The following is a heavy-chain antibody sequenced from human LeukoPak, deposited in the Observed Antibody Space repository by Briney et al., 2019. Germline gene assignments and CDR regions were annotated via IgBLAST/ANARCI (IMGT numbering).Heavy chain of an antibody. CDR1: GYTLTELS. J-gene: IGHJ4*02. CDR2: FDPEDGET. V-gene: IGHV1-24*01. CDR3: ATVPVPLYSGYDPYYFDY. D-gene: IGHD5-12*01. Sequence: ASVKVSCKVSGYTLTELSMHWVRPAPGKGREWMGGFDPEDGETIYAQKFQGRVTMTEDTSTDTAYMELSSLRSEDTVVYYCATVPVPLYSGYDPYYFDYWGQGTLVTVSS.